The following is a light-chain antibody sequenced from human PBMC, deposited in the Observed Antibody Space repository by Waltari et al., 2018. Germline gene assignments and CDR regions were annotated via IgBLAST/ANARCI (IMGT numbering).Light chain of an antibody. CDR2: DVN. V-gene: IGLV2-11*01. J-gene: IGLJ2*01. CDR3: CSYAGSYTYVV. Sequence: QSALTQPRSVSGSPGQSVTISCTGTSSDVGGYKYVSWYQQHPGKAPKLMIYDVNKRPAGVPDRFSVSKSCNTASLTISGLQAEDEADYHCCSYAGSYTYVVFGGGTKLTVL. CDR1: SSDVGGYKY.